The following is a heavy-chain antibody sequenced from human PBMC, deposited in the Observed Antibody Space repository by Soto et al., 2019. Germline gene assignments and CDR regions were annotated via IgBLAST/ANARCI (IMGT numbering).Heavy chain of an antibody. Sequence: QVQLVQSGAEVKKPGASVKVSCKASGYIFTGYYMHWVRQAPGQGLEWMGWINPNSGGTNYAQKFQGWVTMTRDTSISTAYMELSRLRSDDTAVYYCARDQGIAAADYGMDVWGQGTTVTVSS. CDR2: INPNSGGT. V-gene: IGHV1-2*04. D-gene: IGHD6-13*01. J-gene: IGHJ6*02. CDR1: GYIFTGYY. CDR3: ARDQGIAAADYGMDV.